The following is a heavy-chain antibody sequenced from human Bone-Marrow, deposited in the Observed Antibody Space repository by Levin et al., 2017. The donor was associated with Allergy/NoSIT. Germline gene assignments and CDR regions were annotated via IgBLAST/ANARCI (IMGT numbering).Heavy chain of an antibody. CDR2: ISYSGIT. CDR1: GGSISSHY. J-gene: IGHJ5*02. D-gene: IGHD5-12*01. V-gene: IGHV4-59*08. Sequence: SETLSLTCTVSGGSISSHYWSWIRQPPGKGLEWIGYISYSGITNYNPSLQSRFTISVDTSKNQFSLKLSSVTAADTAVYYCARQEIVAAVETYNWFDPWGQGTL. CDR3: ARQEIVAAVETYNWFDP.